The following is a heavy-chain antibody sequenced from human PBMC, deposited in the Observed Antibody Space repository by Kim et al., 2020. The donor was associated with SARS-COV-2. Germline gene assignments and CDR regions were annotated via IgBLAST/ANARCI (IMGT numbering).Heavy chain of an antibody. CDR3: ARADIVVVPAAIPRAYFDY. CDR2: IYYSGST. V-gene: IGHV4-39*01. Sequence: SETLSLTCTVSGGSISSSSYYWGWIRQPPGKGLEWIGSIYYSGSTYYNPSLKSRVTISVDTSKNQFSLKLSSVTAADTAVYYCARADIVVVPAAIPRAYFDYWGQGTLVTVSS. J-gene: IGHJ4*02. D-gene: IGHD2-2*02. CDR1: GGSISSSSYY.